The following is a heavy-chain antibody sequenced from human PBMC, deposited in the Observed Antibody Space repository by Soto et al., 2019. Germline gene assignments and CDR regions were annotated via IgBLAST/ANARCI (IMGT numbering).Heavy chain of an antibody. J-gene: IGHJ6*02. Sequence: GGSLRLSCTASGFTFGDYAMSWFRQAPGKGLEWVGFIRSKAYGGTTEYAASVKGRFTISRDDSKSIAYLQMNSLKTEDTAVYYCTRDQQLVLNYYYYGMDVWGQGTTVTVSS. CDR2: IRSKAYGGTT. CDR3: TRDQQLVLNYYYYGMDV. CDR1: GFTFGDYA. D-gene: IGHD6-13*01. V-gene: IGHV3-49*03.